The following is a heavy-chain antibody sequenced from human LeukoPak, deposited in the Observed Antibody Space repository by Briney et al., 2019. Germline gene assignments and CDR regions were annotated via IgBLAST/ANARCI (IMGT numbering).Heavy chain of an antibody. J-gene: IGHJ4*02. CDR1: GFTFSSYS. CDR2: ISSTSGYI. CDR3: ARDSGGYFDRNHFDY. V-gene: IGHV3-21*06. D-gene: IGHD3-9*01. Sequence: GGSLRLSCAASGFTFSSYSMNWVRQAPGKGLEWVSFISSTSGYIYYADSVKGRFTISRHNAKNSLYLEMNSLRAEDTAVYYCARDSGGYFDRNHFDYWGQGTLVTVSS.